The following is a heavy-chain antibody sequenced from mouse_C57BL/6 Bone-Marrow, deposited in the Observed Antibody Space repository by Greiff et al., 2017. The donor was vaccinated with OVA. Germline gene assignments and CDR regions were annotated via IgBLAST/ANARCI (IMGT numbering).Heavy chain of an antibody. Sequence: EVKLMESGEGLVKPGGSLKLSCAASGFTFSSYAMSWVRQPPEKRLEWVAYISSGGDYIYYADSVKGRFTISRDNARNTLYLQMSGLKSEDTAMYYCTRDQDRNFFGCWGQDATLSVSS. CDR3: TRDQDRNFFGC. CDR1: GFTFSSYA. V-gene: IGHV5-9-1*02. J-gene: IGHJ2*01. D-gene: IGHD2-14*01. CDR2: ISSGGDYI.